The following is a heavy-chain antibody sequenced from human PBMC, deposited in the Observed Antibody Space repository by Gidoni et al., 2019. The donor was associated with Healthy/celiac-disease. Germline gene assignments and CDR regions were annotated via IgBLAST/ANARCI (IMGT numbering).Heavy chain of an antibody. CDR2: IYYSGST. Sequence: QVQLQESGPGLVEPSQTLSLTCTVSGGSISSGGYYWSWIRQHPGKGLEWIGYIYYSGSTYYNPSLKSRVTISVDTSKNQFSLKLSSVTAADTAVYYCARMTTVTNGRGTFYYYYGMDVWGQGTTVTVSS. CDR1: GGSISSGGYY. D-gene: IGHD4-17*01. V-gene: IGHV4-31*03. CDR3: ARMTTVTNGRGTFYYYYGMDV. J-gene: IGHJ6*02.